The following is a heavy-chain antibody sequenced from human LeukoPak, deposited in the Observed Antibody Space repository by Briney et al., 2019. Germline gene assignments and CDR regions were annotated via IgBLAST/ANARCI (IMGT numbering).Heavy chain of an antibody. CDR3: ARGGGVEAAMALDY. J-gene: IGHJ4*02. D-gene: IGHD5-18*01. Sequence: PSETLSLTCAVYGGSFSGYYWSWIRQPPGKGLEWIGEINHSGSTNYNPSLKSRVTISVDTSKNQFSLKLSSVTAADTAVYYCARGGGVEAAMALDYWGQGTLVAVSS. CDR2: INHSGST. V-gene: IGHV4-34*01. CDR1: GGSFSGYY.